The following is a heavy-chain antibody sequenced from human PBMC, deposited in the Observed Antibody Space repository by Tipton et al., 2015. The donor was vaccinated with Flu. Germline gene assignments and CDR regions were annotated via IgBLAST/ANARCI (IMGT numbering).Heavy chain of an antibody. V-gene: IGHV4-38-2*01. J-gene: IGHJ5*01. CDR2: VHRAGNP. D-gene: IGHD4-11*01. Sequence: TLSLTCSVSGDSIGSGYFWGWIRRAPGQGLEWIGNVHRAGNPYYNPSLKSRVTISVDTSKFQFYLGLTFVTAADTAVYYCARRDYSNYVSVPKHWFDSWGQGFRVTVSS. CDR1: GDSIGSGYF. CDR3: ARRDYSNYVSVPKHWFDS.